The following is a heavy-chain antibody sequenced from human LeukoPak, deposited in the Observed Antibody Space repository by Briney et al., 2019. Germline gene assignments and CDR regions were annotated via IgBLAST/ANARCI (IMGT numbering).Heavy chain of an antibody. D-gene: IGHD6-19*01. V-gene: IGHV1-2*02. Sequence: GASVKVSCKASGGTFDSYAISWVRQAPGQGLEWMGWINPDSGGTNYAEKFQGRVTMTRDTSISTAYMELSRLRSDDTAVYYCAKSSGWYSLQNWFDPWGQGTRVTVSS. CDR1: GGTFDSYA. CDR3: AKSSGWYSLQNWFDP. J-gene: IGHJ5*02. CDR2: INPDSGGT.